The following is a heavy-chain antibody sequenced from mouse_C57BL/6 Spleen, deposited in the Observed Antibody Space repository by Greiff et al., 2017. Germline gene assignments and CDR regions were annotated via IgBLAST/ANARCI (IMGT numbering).Heavy chain of an antibody. V-gene: IGHV1-53*01. CDR3: AREEFYDGYLAWFAY. D-gene: IGHD2-3*01. CDR1: GYTFTSYW. CDR2: INPSNGGT. Sequence: QVHVKQPGTELVKPGASVKLSCKASGYTFTSYWMHWVKQRPGQGLEWIGNINPSNGGTNYNEKFKSKATLTVDKSSSTAYMQLSSLTSEDSAVYYCAREEFYDGYLAWFAYWGQGTLVTVSA. J-gene: IGHJ3*01.